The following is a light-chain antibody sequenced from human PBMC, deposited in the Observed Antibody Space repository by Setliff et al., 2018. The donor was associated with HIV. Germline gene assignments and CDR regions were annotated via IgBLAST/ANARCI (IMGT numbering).Light chain of an antibody. CDR2: GNI. CDR3: QSYDSSLTAYV. V-gene: IGLV1-40*01. Sequence: QSVLTQPPSVSGAPGQRVTISCAGSSSNIGAGFPVHWYQQLPGTAPKLLIYGNINRPSGVPDRISASKSGTSASLAITGLQAEDEADYYCQSYDSSLTAYVFGSGTKVTV. CDR1: SSNIGAGFP. J-gene: IGLJ1*01.